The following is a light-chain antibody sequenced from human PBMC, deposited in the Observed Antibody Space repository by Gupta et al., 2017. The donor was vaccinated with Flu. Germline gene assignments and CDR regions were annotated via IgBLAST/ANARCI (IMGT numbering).Light chain of an antibody. CDR3: QHSYNNPPT. Sequence: DIQMTQSPSSLSASVGDRVTITCRASQSIGSHLNWYQQKPGKAPNILIYTTSSLQSGVPSRFSGSGSGTDFTLTISSLQREDFATYYCQHSYNNPPTFGQGTXLDTK. J-gene: IGKJ1*01. CDR1: QSIGSH. V-gene: IGKV1-39*01. CDR2: TTS.